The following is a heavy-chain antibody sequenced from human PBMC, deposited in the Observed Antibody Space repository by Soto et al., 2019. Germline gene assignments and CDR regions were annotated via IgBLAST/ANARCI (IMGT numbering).Heavy chain of an antibody. CDR3: ARGYYDSSGYIRFDY. D-gene: IGHD3-22*01. V-gene: IGHV1-2*02. CDR2: INPNSGGT. J-gene: IGHJ4*02. Sequence: ASVKVSCKASGYTFTVYYMHWVRQAPGQGLEWMGWINPNSGGTNYAQKFQGRVTMTRETSISTAYMELSRLRSDDTAVYYCARGYYDSSGYIRFDYWGQGTLVTVSS. CDR1: GYTFTVYY.